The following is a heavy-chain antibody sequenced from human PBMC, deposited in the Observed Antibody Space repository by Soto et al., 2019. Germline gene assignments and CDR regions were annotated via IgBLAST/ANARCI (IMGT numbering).Heavy chain of an antibody. Sequence: QVQLVQSGAEVKKPGASVKVSCKASGYTFARYSMHWVRQAPGQSLEWMGWINAANGDRKYSQKFQGRVTIGRDTFASTAYMEPSSLRSEDTAVYYCARGGFEAVSTTGGDYWGQGTLVTVSS. D-gene: IGHD1-26*01. J-gene: IGHJ4*02. CDR3: ARGGFEAVSTTGGDY. CDR2: INAANGDR. CDR1: GYTFARYS. V-gene: IGHV1-3*01.